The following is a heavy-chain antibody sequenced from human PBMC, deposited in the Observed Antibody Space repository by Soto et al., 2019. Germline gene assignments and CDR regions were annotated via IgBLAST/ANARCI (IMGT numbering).Heavy chain of an antibody. Sequence: QVQLVQSGAEVKTPGASVNVSCRASGYTFTSYAIHWLRPAPGQGLEWMGWINAGNGDAKYSENFQGRVIVSRDTFASTLYMELNSLRPADTAVYYCARDVRSSIDNWGQGTLVTVSS. CDR3: ARDVRSSIDN. CDR2: INAGNGDA. J-gene: IGHJ4*02. D-gene: IGHD3-10*01. CDR1: GYTFTSYA. V-gene: IGHV1-3*01.